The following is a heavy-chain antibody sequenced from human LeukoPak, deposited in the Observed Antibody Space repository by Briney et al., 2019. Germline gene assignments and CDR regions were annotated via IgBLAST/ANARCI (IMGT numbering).Heavy chain of an antibody. V-gene: IGHV3-30*04. CDR1: GFTFSSYA. Sequence: GRSLRLSCAASGFTFSSYAMHWVRQAPGKGLEWVAVISYDGNNKYYADSVKGRFTISRDNSKKTLYVQMNSLRADDTAVYYCARDHPYDILTGYYPKPDYWGQGTLVTVSS. CDR3: ARDHPYDILTGYYPKPDY. D-gene: IGHD3-9*01. J-gene: IGHJ4*02. CDR2: ISYDGNNK.